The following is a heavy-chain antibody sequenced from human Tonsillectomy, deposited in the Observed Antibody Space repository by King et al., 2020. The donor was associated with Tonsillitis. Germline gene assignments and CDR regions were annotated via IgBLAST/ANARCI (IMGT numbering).Heavy chain of an antibody. CDR3: ARDLYYYYGSGSSDYYYMDV. CDR1: GYSFTNYG. J-gene: IGHJ6*03. CDR2: ISTYNGKT. Sequence: QLVQSGAEVKKPGASVKVSCKASGYSFTNYGISWVLQAPGQGLEWMGWISTYNGKTNYAQKLQGRVTMTTDTSTSTAYMELRSLRSDDTAVYYCARDLYYYYGSGSSDYYYMDVWGKGTTVTVSS. D-gene: IGHD3-10*01. V-gene: IGHV1-18*01.